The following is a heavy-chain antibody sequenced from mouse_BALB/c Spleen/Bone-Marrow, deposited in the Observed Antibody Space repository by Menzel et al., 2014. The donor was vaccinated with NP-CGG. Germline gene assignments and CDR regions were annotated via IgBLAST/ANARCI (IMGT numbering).Heavy chain of an antibody. J-gene: IGHJ2*01. Sequence: VMLVESGAELARPGASVKMSCRASGYTFTTYTIHWVRQRPGQGLEWIGYINPSSGYTNYNQKFKDKATLTADKSSSTAYMQLSSLTSEDSAVYYCARRDDGYVFFDYWGQGTTLTVSS. V-gene: IGHV1-4*01. CDR2: INPSSGYT. D-gene: IGHD2-3*01. CDR1: GYTFTTYT. CDR3: ARRDDGYVFFDY.